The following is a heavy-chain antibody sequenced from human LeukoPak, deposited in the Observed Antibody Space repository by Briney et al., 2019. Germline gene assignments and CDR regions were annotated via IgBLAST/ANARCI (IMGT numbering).Heavy chain of an antibody. D-gene: IGHD3-10*01. CDR1: GFTFSNYA. Sequence: GGSLRLSCAASGFTFSNYAMGWVRQAPGKGLEWVSVIGSSGAGTYYADSVKGRFTISRDNSKNTLYLQMNSLRAEDTAVYYCAKDMGYGSGTYYESWGQGTLVTVSS. V-gene: IGHV3-23*01. J-gene: IGHJ5*02. CDR2: IGSSGAGT. CDR3: AKDMGYGSGTYYES.